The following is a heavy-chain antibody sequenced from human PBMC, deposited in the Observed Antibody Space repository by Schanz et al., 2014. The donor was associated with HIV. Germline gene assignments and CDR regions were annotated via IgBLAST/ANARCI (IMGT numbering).Heavy chain of an antibody. J-gene: IGHJ4*02. CDR2: MNPNSGNT. D-gene: IGHD1-26*01. Sequence: QVQLVQSGAEVKKPGSSVMVSCKTSGGTFTNYAISWVRQATGQGLEWMGWMNPNSGNTGYAQKFQGRVTMTRNTSISTAYMELSSLRSEDTAVYYCASLVGATTDVFDYWGQGTLVTVSS. CDR1: GGTFTNYA. V-gene: IGHV1-8*02. CDR3: ASLVGATTDVFDY.